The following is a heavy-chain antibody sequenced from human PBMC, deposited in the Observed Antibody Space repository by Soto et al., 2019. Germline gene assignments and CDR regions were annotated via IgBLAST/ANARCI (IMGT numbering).Heavy chain of an antibody. D-gene: IGHD3-3*02. J-gene: IGHJ6*02. CDR1: GGSFSGYY. CDR2: INPSGGT. Sequence: QVQLQQWGAGLLKPSETLSLTCAVYGGSFSGYYWTWIRQAPGKGLEWIGEINPSGGTNYTSSLKSRVTISVDTSNNQFSIILYSVTAADTAVYYCARDRQYYRFRGGYENEGPYGMDVWGQGTTVTVSS. V-gene: IGHV4-34*02. CDR3: ARDRQYYRFRGGYENEGPYGMDV.